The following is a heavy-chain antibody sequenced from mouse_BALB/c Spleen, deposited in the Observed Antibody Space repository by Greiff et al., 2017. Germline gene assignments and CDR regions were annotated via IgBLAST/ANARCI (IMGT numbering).Heavy chain of an antibody. CDR3: AMGRDYAMDY. D-gene: IGHD4-1*01. J-gene: IGHJ4*01. CDR2: IDPANGNT. CDR1: GFNIKDTY. Sequence: EVQLQQSGAELVKPGASVKLSCTASGFNIKDTYMHWVKQRPEQGLEWIGRIDPANGNTKYDPKFQGKATITADTSSNTAYLQLSSLTSEDTAVYYCAMGRDYAMDYWGQGTSVTVSS. V-gene: IGHV14-3*02.